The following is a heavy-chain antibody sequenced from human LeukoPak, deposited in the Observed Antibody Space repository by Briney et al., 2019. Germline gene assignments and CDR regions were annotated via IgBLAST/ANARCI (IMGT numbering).Heavy chain of an antibody. V-gene: IGHV1-69*05. CDR3: ARGSGYSGYDWTYYFDY. CDR2: IIPIFGTA. CDR1: GGTFSSYA. D-gene: IGHD5-12*01. J-gene: IGHJ4*02. Sequence: SVKVSCKASGGTFSSYAISWVRQAPGQGLEWMGRIIPIFGTANYAQKFQGRVTITTDESTSTAHMELSSLRSEDTAVYYCARGSGYSGYDWTYYFDYWGQGTLVTVSS.